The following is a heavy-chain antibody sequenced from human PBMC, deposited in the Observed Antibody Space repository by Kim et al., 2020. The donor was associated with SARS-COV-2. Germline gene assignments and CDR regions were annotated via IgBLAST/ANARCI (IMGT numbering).Heavy chain of an antibody. V-gene: IGHV1-46*01. CDR3: ARDPRMPVYYDFWSGPFDY. CDR1: GYTFTSYY. Sequence: ASVKVSCKASGYTFTSYYMHWVRQAPGQGLEWMGIINPSGGSTSYAQKFQGRVTMTRDTSTSTVYMELSSLRSEDTAVYYCARDPRMPVYYDFWSGPFDYWGQGTLVTVSS. J-gene: IGHJ4*02. CDR2: INPSGGST. D-gene: IGHD3-3*01.